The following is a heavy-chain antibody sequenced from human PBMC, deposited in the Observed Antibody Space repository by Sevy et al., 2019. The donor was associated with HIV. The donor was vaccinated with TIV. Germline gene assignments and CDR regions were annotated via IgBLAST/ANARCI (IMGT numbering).Heavy chain of an antibody. CDR2: IRQDGSEK. J-gene: IGHJ3*02. Sequence: GRSLRLSCAASGFSFSWYWMSWVRQTPEKGLEWVANIRQDGSEKNYVDSVKGRFTISRDNAKNSLYLQMNGLRAEDTAVYYCANKGGSRPNDALDTWGQGTMVTVSS. V-gene: IGHV3-7*01. CDR1: GFSFSWYW. CDR3: ANKGGSRPNDALDT. D-gene: IGHD3-10*01.